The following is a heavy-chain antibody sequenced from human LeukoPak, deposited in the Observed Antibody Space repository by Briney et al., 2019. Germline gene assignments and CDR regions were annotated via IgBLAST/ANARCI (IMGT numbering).Heavy chain of an antibody. J-gene: IGHJ3*02. Sequence: GASVDVSCKAFGYTFDTSSISWVRQAPGQRLEWMGWISPKNGNTHYAQGVQGRVTMTTDTSRSTAYMELRSLRSDDTAVYYCTRVRNSNNWWGAFDIWGQGTMITVSS. D-gene: IGHD1-1*01. V-gene: IGHV1-18*01. CDR3: TRVRNSNNWWGAFDI. CDR2: ISPKNGNT. CDR1: GYTFDTSS.